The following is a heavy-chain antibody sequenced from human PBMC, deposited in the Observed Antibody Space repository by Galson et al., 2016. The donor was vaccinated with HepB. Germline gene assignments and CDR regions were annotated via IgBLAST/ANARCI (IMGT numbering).Heavy chain of an antibody. CDR3: ACATYCGGDCYSLDY. V-gene: IGHV4-4*02. CDR2: IYHSGST. CDR1: GGSISSSNW. J-gene: IGHJ2*01. Sequence: SETLSLTCGVSGGSISSSNWWTWVRQPPGKGLEWIGEIYHSGSTHYNPSLKSRVTISVDKSKNQFSLNLSSVTAADTAVYFCACATYCGGDCYSLDYWGRGTLVTVSS. D-gene: IGHD2-21*02.